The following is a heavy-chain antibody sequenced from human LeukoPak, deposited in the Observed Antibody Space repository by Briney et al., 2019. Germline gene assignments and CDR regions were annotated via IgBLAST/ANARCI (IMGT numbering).Heavy chain of an antibody. D-gene: IGHD6-13*01. CDR2: IYYSGST. CDR1: VYSISSGYY. V-gene: IGHV4-38-2*01. Sequence: PSETLSLTCAVSVYSISSGYYWGWIRQPPGKGLEWIGSIYYSGSTYYNPSLKSRVTISVDTSKNQFSLQLSSVTAADTAVYYCARQGGSSWYYFDYWGQGTLVTVSS. CDR3: ARQGGSSWYYFDY. J-gene: IGHJ4*02.